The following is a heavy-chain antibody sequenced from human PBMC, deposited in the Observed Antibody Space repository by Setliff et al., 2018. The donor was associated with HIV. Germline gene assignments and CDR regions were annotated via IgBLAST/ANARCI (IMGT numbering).Heavy chain of an antibody. CDR3: ARDVKTYDI. CDR1: GFTFSTYW. Sequence: GGSLRLSCAASGFTFSTYWMGWVRQAPGKGLEWVANIKQDGNERKYVDSVKGRFTISRDNAKNSLDLQMSSLRAEDTAVYYCARDVKTYDIWGQGTMVTVSS. CDR2: IKQDGNER. J-gene: IGHJ3*02. V-gene: IGHV3-7*05.